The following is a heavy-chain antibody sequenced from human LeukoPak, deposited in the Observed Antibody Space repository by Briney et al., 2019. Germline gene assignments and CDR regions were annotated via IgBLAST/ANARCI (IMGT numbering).Heavy chain of an antibody. CDR3: AKDMYPYYDILTGYYSAFDH. CDR2: IRWDGGNI. V-gene: IGHV3-9*01. D-gene: IGHD3-9*01. J-gene: IGHJ4*02. CDR1: GFTFDDYA. Sequence: GGSLRLSCAASGFTFDDYAMHWVRQAPGKGLEWVAGIRWDGGNIDYADSVKGRSTISRDNAKNSLYLQMNSLRAEDTALYYCAKDMYPYYDILTGYYSAFDHWGQGTLVPVSP.